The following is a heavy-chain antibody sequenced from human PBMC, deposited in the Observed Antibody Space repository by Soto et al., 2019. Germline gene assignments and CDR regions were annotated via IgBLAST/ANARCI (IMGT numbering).Heavy chain of an antibody. CDR1: GYTFTGYY. CDR2: INPNSGGT. Sequence: ASVKVSCKASGYTFTGYYTHWVRQAPGQGLEWMGWINPNSGGTNYAQKFQGRVTMTRDTSISTAYMELSRLRSDDTAVYYCARDIGRRDGYQLDWGQGTMVTVSS. V-gene: IGHV1-2*02. D-gene: IGHD1-1*01. J-gene: IGHJ3*01. CDR3: ARDIGRRDGYQLD.